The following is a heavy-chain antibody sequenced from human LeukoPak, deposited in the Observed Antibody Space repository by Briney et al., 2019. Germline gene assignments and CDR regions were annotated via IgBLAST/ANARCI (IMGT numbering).Heavy chain of an antibody. CDR3: TRAPGYDILTGYSYYYYMDV. CDR2: IYTSGST. V-gene: IGHV4-4*07. CDR1: GGSISSYY. J-gene: IGHJ6*03. D-gene: IGHD3-9*01. Sequence: SETLSRTCTVSGGSISSYYWSWIRQPAGKGLEWIGRIYTSGSTNSNPSLESRSTISVDTSNNQFSLKLSSVTAADTAVYYCTRAPGYDILTGYSYYYYMDVWGKGTTVTVSS.